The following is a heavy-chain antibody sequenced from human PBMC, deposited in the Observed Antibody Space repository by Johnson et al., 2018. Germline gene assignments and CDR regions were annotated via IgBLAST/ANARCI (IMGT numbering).Heavy chain of an antibody. V-gene: IGHV3-15*01. J-gene: IGHJ3*02. CDR1: GFNFRIAW. CDR2: VRSKIRGETT. D-gene: IGHD5-18*01. CDR3: TTEGYTYGYHALDI. Sequence: VQLVQSGGGFVEPGGSLRLSCAASGFNFRIAWMSWVRQAPGKGLEWVGRVRSKIRGETTEYAAPVKGRFTIARDDSRNSGYLQMNSLGTEDTAVYYCTTEGYTYGYHALDIWGQGTMVTLSS.